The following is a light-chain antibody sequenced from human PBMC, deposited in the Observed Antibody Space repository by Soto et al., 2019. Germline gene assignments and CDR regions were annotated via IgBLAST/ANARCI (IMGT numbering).Light chain of an antibody. V-gene: IGKV3-15*01. CDR2: GAS. Sequence: EVVMTQSPATLSMSPGERATLSCRASQTVLTNLAWYQQKPGQAPRLLIYGASTRATGVPARFSVSGSGTEFSLSISSLQSEDFAVDYCQQYKNWPITFGQGTLLDIK. CDR3: QQYKNWPIT. J-gene: IGKJ5*01. CDR1: QTVLTN.